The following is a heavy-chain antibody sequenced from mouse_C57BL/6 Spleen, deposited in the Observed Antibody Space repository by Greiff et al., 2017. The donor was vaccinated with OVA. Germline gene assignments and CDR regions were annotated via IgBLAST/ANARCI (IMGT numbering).Heavy chain of an antibody. CDR1: GYTFTDYY. CDR3: ARGPITTVEARDY. V-gene: IGHV1-26*01. D-gene: IGHD1-1*01. J-gene: IGHJ2*01. Sequence: EVQLQQSGPELVKPGASVKISCKASGYTFTDYYMNWVKQSHGQSLEWIGDINPNNGGTSYNQKFKGKATLTVDKSSSTAYMELRSLTYEDSAVYYCARGPITTVEARDYWGQGTTLTVSS. CDR2: INPNNGGT.